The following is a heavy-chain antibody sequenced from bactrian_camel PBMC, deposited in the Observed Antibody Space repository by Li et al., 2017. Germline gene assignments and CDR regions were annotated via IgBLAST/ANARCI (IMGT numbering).Heavy chain of an antibody. CDR2: ITSNGRT. CDR1: GLTVSTCT. CDR3: AKAHRDYKVAAEFGS. J-gene: IGHJ6*01. V-gene: IGHV3S53*01. Sequence: VQLVESGGGSVLSGGSLRLSCRVSGLTVSTCTMGWYRQAPGKERMLVSSITSNGRTQDAVFVKGRFTISKDIAENTVYLQLDSLKIEDMAMYYCAKAHRDYKVAAEFGSWGQGTQVTVS. D-gene: IGHD7*01.